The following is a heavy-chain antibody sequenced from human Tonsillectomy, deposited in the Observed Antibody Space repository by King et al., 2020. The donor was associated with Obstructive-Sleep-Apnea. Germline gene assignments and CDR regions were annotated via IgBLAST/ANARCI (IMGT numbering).Heavy chain of an antibody. J-gene: IGHJ3*02. D-gene: IGHD6-19*01. CDR2: IYPSDSYT. CDR1: GYSFTSYW. CDR3: ARPGRYSSGPPDAFDI. V-gene: IGHV5-10-1*01. Sequence: QLVQSGAEGKKPGESLRSSCKGSGYSFTSYWSTWVRQMSGKGLEWMGRIYPSDSYTNYSPAIQGHFTISADKSISTAYLQWSSLKASDTAMYYCARPGRYSSGPPDAFDIWGQGTMVTVSS.